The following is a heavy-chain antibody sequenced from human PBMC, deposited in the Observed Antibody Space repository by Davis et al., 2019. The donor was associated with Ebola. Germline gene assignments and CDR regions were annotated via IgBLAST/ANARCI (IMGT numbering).Heavy chain of an antibody. J-gene: IGHJ3*02. CDR2: IYYTGST. Sequence: MPGGSLRLSCTVSGGSISSSRYFWGWIRQPPGRGLEWIGSIYYTGSTYYNPSLKSRVTISVDTSKNQFSLQLSSVTAADTAVYSCARLGYGGNSAAFDIWGQGTMVTVSS. CDR1: GGSISSSRYF. V-gene: IGHV4-39*07. CDR3: ARLGYGGNSAAFDI. D-gene: IGHD4-23*01.